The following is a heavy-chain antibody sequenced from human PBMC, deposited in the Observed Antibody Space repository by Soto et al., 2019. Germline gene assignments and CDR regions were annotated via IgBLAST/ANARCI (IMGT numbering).Heavy chain of an antibody. V-gene: IGHV3-21*01. D-gene: IGHD3-3*01. CDR3: ARDSYYDFWSGSNWFDP. J-gene: IGHJ5*02. CDR1: GFTFSSYS. CDR2: ISSSSSYI. Sequence: GGSLRLSCAASGFTFSSYSMNWVRQAPGKGLEWVSSISSSSSYIYYADSVKGRFTISRDNAKNSLYLQMNSLRAEDTAVYYCARDSYYDFWSGSNWFDPWGQGTLVTVSS.